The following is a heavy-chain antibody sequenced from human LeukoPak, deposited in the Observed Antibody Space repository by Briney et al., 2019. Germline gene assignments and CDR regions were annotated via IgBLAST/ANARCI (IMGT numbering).Heavy chain of an antibody. D-gene: IGHD2-2*01. CDR3: ARALLYCSSTSCYGVGGDY. J-gene: IGHJ4*02. V-gene: IGHV1-46*01. Sequence: ASVKVSCKASGYTFTSNYIHWVRQAPGAGLEWMGMIYARDGSTSYAQKFQGRVTVTRDTSISTAYMELSRLRSDDTAVYYCARALLYCSSTSCYGVGGDYWGQGTLVTISS. CDR2: IYARDGST. CDR1: GYTFTSNY.